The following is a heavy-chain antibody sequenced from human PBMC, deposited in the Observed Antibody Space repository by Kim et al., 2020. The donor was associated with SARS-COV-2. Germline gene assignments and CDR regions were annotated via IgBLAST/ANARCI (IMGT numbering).Heavy chain of an antibody. Sequence: YYADSVKGRFTISRDNSKNTLYLQMNSLRAEDTAVYYCAKGYGSGSHTDYWGQGTLVTVSS. D-gene: IGHD3-10*01. V-gene: IGHV3-30-3*02. J-gene: IGHJ4*02. CDR3: AKGYGSGSHTDY.